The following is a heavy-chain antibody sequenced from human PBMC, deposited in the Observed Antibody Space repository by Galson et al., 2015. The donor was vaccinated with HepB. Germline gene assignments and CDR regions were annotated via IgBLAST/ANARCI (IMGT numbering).Heavy chain of an antibody. Sequence: PALVKPTQTLTLTCTFSGFSLSTSGMCVSWIRQPPGKALEWLARIDWDDDKYYSTSLKTRLTVSKDTSKNQVVLTMTNMDPVDTATYYCARIRQTSFGITGTTGEFDYWGQGTLVTVSS. CDR2: IDWDDDK. D-gene: IGHD1-7*01. V-gene: IGHV2-70*11. J-gene: IGHJ4*02. CDR3: ARIRQTSFGITGTTGEFDY. CDR1: GFSLSTSGMC.